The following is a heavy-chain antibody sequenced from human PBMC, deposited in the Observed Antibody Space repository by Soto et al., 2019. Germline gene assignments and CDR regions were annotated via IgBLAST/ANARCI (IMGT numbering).Heavy chain of an antibody. J-gene: IGHJ6*03. D-gene: IGHD2-8*01. CDR2: INHSGST. CDR1: GRPFSACY. Sequence: PSDPLSPTYAHYGRPFSACYWSRIRQPPGEGLVWIGEINHSGSTNYNPSLKSRVTISVDTSKNQFSLKLSSVTAADTAVYYCARGVSIRWGVLMVYAIPHYYYYYMDVWGKGTTVA. V-gene: IGHV4-34*01. CDR3: ARGVSIRWGVLMVYAIPHYYYYYMDV.